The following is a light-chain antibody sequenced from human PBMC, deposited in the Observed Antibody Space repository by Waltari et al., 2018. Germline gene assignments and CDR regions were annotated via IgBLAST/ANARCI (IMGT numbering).Light chain of an antibody. CDR3: QQYYNTPLT. CDR2: WAS. J-gene: IGKJ1*01. V-gene: IGKV4-1*01. Sequence: DIVMTQSPDSLAVSLGERATINCKSSPSVLYSSNNENYLAWYQQKPGQPPQLLIIWASTRESGVPDRGSGSGSGTDFTLTISSLQAEDVAVYYCQQYYNTPLTFGQGTKVEIK. CDR1: PSVLYSSNNENY.